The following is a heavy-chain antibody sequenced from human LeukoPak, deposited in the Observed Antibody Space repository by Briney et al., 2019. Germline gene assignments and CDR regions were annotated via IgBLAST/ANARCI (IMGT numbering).Heavy chain of an antibody. CDR1: GGSISSYY. Sequence: SETLSLTCSVSGGSISSYYWSWIRQPPGKGLEWFGYIYYSGSTNYKSPLKSRVTMSGDTSKNQFSLELSSVTAADTAVYYCARVNESVLSGGPFDYWGQGTLVTVSS. V-gene: IGHV4-59*12. CDR3: ARVNESVLSGGPFDY. D-gene: IGHD3-16*02. J-gene: IGHJ4*02. CDR2: IYYSGST.